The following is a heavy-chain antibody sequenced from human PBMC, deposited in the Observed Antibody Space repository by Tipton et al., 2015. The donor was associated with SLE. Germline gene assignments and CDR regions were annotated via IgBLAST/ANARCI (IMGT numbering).Heavy chain of an antibody. V-gene: IGHV5-51*03. CDR2: IWPDDSDT. Sequence: QLVQSGAELKKPGESLKISCKGSGYSFTNYWIGWVRQMPGKGLEWMGIIWPDDSDTRYSPSFQGQVTITVDKSISTVYLQWSSLEASDTAMYYCARGSTNLDYWGQGTLVTVSS. CDR3: ARGSTNLDY. CDR1: GYSFTNYW. D-gene: IGHD2-2*01. J-gene: IGHJ4*02.